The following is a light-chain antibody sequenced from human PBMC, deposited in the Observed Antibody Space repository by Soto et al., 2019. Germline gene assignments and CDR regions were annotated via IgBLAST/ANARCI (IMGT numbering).Light chain of an antibody. CDR3: QHYGHALWA. CDR2: GAS. V-gene: IGKV3-20*01. Sequence: EIVLTQSPGTLSLSPGERATLSCRASQSVSSSYLAWYQQKPGQSPRLLMSGASRRATGVPDRFSGSGSGTDFTLTISRLEPEDFAVYYCQHYGHALWAFGQGTKV. CDR1: QSVSSSY. J-gene: IGKJ1*01.